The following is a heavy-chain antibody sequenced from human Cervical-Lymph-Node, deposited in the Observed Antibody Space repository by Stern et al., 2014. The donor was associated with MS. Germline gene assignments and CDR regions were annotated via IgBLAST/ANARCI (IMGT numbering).Heavy chain of an antibody. Sequence: QVQLQESGPGLIKPSQTLSLTCIVSGGSITSGGNHCTWMRQHPGKGLEWIGYNQYSGSTFSNPSLQRRVTISRDTSKNQFSLQLSSVTAADTAVYYCARRKASDYQDAFDVWGQGTLVTVSS. CDR3: ARRKASDYQDAFDV. J-gene: IGHJ3*01. D-gene: IGHD2-2*01. CDR2: NQYSGST. V-gene: IGHV4-31*03. CDR1: GGSITSGGNH.